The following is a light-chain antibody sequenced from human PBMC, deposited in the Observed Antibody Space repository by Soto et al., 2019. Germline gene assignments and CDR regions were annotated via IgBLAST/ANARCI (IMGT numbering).Light chain of an antibody. CDR1: QSISNY. Sequence: DIQMTQSPSSLSASVGDRVTITCRASQSISNYLNWYQQKPGKAPKLLIYAASSLQSGVPSRFSGSGSGTDFTLTISSLQPEDFATYYGQQSYSTPITFGQGTRLEIK. CDR2: AAS. V-gene: IGKV1-39*01. J-gene: IGKJ5*01. CDR3: QQSYSTPIT.